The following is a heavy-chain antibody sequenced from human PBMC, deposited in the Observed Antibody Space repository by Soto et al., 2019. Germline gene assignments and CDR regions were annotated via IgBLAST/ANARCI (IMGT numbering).Heavy chain of an antibody. CDR2: ISCNSGSI. Sequence: SLRLSCAASGFTFDDYAMHWVRQAPGKGLEWVSGISCNSGSIGYADSVKGRFTISRDNAKNSLYLQMSSLRAEDTALYYCAKVRIGQLWFDSWGQGTLVTVSP. J-gene: IGHJ5*01. CDR3: AKVRIGQLWFDS. D-gene: IGHD5-18*01. CDR1: GFTFDDYA. V-gene: IGHV3-9*01.